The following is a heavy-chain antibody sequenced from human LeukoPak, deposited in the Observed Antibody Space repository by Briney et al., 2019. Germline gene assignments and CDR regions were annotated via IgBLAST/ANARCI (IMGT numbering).Heavy chain of an antibody. Sequence: SETLSLTRAVYGGSFSGYYWNWIRQPPGKGLEWIGQINHRGDTDYNPSLKSRVTISVDTSKSQFSLKLTSMTAADTAVYYCARGRDPFWGQGTLVTVSS. CDR1: GGSFSGYY. CDR2: INHRGDT. CDR3: ARGRDPF. J-gene: IGHJ4*02. D-gene: IGHD5-24*01. V-gene: IGHV4-34*01.